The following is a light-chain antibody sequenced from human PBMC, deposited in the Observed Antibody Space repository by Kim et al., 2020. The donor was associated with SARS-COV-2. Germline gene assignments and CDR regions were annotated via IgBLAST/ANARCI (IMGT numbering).Light chain of an antibody. V-gene: IGLV6-57*03. Sequence: GKPATLSCARSRGSIDNIDVQWYQQRPGSAPTTLIYEDNPRPSGVPDRFSGSIDSSSNSASLTISGLKTEDEADYYCQSDDSNNWVFGGGTQLTVL. CDR2: EDN. CDR1: RGSIDNID. CDR3: QSDDSNNWV. J-gene: IGLJ3*02.